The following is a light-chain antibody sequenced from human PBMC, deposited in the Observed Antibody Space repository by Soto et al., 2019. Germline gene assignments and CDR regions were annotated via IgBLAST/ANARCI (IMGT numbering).Light chain of an antibody. V-gene: IGLV1-47*01. CDR1: TSNIGSYY. CDR2: RDN. Sequence: QSVLTQPPSASGTPGQRVTISCSGGTSNIGSYYVYWYLQLPGTAPKLLIYRDNQRPSGVPDRFSGSKSGTSASLAISGLRSEDEADYYCAAWDDSLSVHVVFGGGTKVTVL. J-gene: IGLJ2*01. CDR3: AAWDDSLSVHVV.